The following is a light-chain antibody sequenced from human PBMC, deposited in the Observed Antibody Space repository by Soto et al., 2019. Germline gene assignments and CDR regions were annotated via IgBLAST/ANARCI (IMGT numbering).Light chain of an antibody. CDR1: QSVSSQ. CDR3: HQRSNWPRT. J-gene: IGKJ2*01. V-gene: IGKV3-11*01. Sequence: EIVLTQSPATLSLSPGERASLSCRTSQSVSSQLAWYQQKPGQAPRLLIYDASNTATGAPARFSGSGSGTDFTLTISSLEPEDFGVYYCHQRSNWPRTFGQGTKLEIK. CDR2: DAS.